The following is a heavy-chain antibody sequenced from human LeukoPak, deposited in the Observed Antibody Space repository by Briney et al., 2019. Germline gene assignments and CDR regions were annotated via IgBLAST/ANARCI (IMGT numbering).Heavy chain of an antibody. CDR3: ARAISSSWINWFDP. J-gene: IGHJ5*02. CDR1: GFTFSDYY. V-gene: IGHV3-33*08. Sequence: GGSLRLSCAASGFTFSDYYMSWVRQAPGKGLEWVAVIWYDGSNKYYADSVKGRFTISRDNSKNTLYLQMNSLRAEDTAVYYCARAISSSWINWFDPWGQGTLVTVSS. D-gene: IGHD6-13*01. CDR2: IWYDGSNK.